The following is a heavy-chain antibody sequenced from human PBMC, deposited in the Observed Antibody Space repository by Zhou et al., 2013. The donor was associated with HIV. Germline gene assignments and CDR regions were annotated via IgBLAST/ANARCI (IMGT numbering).Heavy chain of an antibody. D-gene: IGHD2-21*01. CDR3: ARGGPEVVILHQFDY. CDR2: MAPNSDVT. J-gene: IGHJ4*02. Sequence: QVQLVQSGAEVKKPGASVKVSCKASGYTFTDYYMHWVRQGPGQGLEWMGWMAPNSDVTKYAQKFQGRVTMTRDTSITTAYMELSRLRSDDTAVYYCARGGPEVVILHQFDYWGQGTLVTVSS. V-gene: IGHV1-2*02. CDR1: GYTFTDYY.